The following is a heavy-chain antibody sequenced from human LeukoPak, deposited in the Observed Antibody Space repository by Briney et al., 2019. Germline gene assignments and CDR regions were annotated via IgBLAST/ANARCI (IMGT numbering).Heavy chain of an antibody. J-gene: IGHJ4*02. V-gene: IGHV3-15*01. Sequence: GGSLRLSCADSGLSFTNAWMSWVRQAPGKGLEWVGRIKSKGDGETTDYAAPVKGRFTMSRDDSKGMLYLYMNSLKAEDTAMYYCTTDLGITMIRGVIVYWGRGTLVTVSS. CDR3: TTDLGITMIRGVIVY. D-gene: IGHD3-10*01. CDR2: IKSKGDGETT. CDR1: GLSFTNAW.